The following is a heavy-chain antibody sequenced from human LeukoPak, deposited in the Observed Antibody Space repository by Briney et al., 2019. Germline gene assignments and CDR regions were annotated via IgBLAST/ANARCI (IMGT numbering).Heavy chain of an antibody. J-gene: IGHJ4*02. Sequence: GGSLRLSCAVSGFTFSSYAIHWVRQAPGKGLEWVAVISYDGNNKYYADSVRGRFTISRDNSKDTLYLQMNSLRAEDTAVYYCARDFSPYTNGWYAGYWGQGTLVTVSS. D-gene: IGHD6-19*01. CDR2: ISYDGNNK. CDR3: ARDFSPYTNGWYAGY. V-gene: IGHV3-30-3*01. CDR1: GFTFSSYA.